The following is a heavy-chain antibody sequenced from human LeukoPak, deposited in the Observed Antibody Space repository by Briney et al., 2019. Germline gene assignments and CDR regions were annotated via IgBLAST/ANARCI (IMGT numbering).Heavy chain of an antibody. J-gene: IGHJ5*02. V-gene: IGHV3-11*01. CDR2: IDSSGDVI. D-gene: IGHD6-13*01. Sequence: GGSLRLSCAASGFIFSDYYMTWIRQAPGKGLEWLPYIDSSGDVIYYADSVKGRFTISRDNAKNSLYLQMYSLRAEDTAVYYCAKGTHSSSWHWYDPWGQGTLVTVSS. CDR3: AKGTHSSSWHWYDP. CDR1: GFIFSDYY.